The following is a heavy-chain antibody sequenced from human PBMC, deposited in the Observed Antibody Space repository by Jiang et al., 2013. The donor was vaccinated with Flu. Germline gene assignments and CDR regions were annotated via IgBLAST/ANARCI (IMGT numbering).Heavy chain of an antibody. J-gene: IGHJ6*03. D-gene: IGHD6-19*01. CDR3: AREVGGSSGWATYYYYYMDV. Sequence: SQTLSLTCAISGDSVSSNSAAWNWIRQSPSRGLEWLGRTYYRSKWYNDYAVSVKSRITINPDTSKNQFSLQLNSVTPEDTAVYYCAREVGGSSGWATYYYYYMDVWGKGTTVTVSS. V-gene: IGHV6-1*01. CDR1: GDSVSSNSAA. CDR2: TYYRSKWYN.